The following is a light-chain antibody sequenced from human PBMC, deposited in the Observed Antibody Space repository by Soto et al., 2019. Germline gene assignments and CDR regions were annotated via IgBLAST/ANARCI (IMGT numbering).Light chain of an antibody. V-gene: IGLV2-11*01. J-gene: IGLJ2*01. CDR3: QSYDSSLTNAV. CDR2: DVS. Sequence: QSALTQPRSVSGSPGQSVTFSCTGISSDVGGYDYVTWYQQHPGKAPKLMIYDVSKRPSGVPDRFSASKSGNTASLTISGLRGEDEADYHCQSYDSSLTNAVFGGGTKLTVL. CDR1: SSDVGGYDY.